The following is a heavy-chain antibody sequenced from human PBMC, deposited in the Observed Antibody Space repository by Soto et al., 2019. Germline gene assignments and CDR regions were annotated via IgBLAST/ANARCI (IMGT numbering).Heavy chain of an antibody. D-gene: IGHD3-9*01. CDR3: AGVGDWVYYSDY. J-gene: IGHJ4*02. CDR1: GGSVSSGSYY. CDR2: IYYSGST. Sequence: SETLSLTCTVSGGSVSSGSYYWSWIRQPPGKGLEWIGYIYYSGSTNYNPSLKSRVTISVDTSKNQFSLKLSSVTAADTAVYYCAGVGDWVYYSDYWGQGTLVTVSS. V-gene: IGHV4-61*01.